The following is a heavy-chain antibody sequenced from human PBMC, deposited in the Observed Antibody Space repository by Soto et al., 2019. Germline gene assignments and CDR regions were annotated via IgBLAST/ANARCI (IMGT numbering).Heavy chain of an antibody. J-gene: IGHJ4*02. CDR1: GYTFTSYA. CDR3: ARVGYSGSYYVTFDY. Sequence: QVQLVQSGAEVKKPGASVKVSCKASGYTFTSYAMHWVRQAPGQRLEWMGWINAGNGNTKYSQKFQGRVTITRDTSASTAYMELSSRRSEDAAVYYCARVGYSGSYYVTFDYWGQGTLVTVSS. V-gene: IGHV1-3*01. D-gene: IGHD1-26*01. CDR2: INAGNGNT.